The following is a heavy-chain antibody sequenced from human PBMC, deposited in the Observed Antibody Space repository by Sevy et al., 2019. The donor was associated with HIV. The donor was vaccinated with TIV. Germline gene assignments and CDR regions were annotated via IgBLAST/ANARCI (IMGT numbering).Heavy chain of an antibody. V-gene: IGHV3-72*01. CDR3: ATHSGLAAASRVFDY. Sequence: GSLRLSCVASGFTFSDHYMEWVRQAPGKGLEWVGRTRNKADGYTTEYAASVKGRFTISRDESKNSLYVQMNSLKAEDTAVYYCATHSGLAAASRVFDYWGQGTLVSASS. CDR2: TRNKADGYTT. D-gene: IGHD6-13*01. J-gene: IGHJ4*02. CDR1: GFTFSDHY.